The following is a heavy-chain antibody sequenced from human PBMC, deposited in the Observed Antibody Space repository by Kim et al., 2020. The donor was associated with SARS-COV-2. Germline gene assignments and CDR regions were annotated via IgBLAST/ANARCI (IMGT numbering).Heavy chain of an antibody. CDR1: GFNFSSYA. Sequence: GGSLRLSCAASGFNFSSYAMHWVRQAPGKGLEWVADITYDGSNKYYADSVKGRFTISRDNSKNTLYLQMNSLRDEDTAVYYCARVINTYYYDSSGYSDGTFDYCGQGTLVTVSS. CDR2: ITYDGSNK. V-gene: IGHV3-30*04. CDR3: ARVINTYYYDSSGYSDGTFDY. J-gene: IGHJ4*02. D-gene: IGHD3-22*01.